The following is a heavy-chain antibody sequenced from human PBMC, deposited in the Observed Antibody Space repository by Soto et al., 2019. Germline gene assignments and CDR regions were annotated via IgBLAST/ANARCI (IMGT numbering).Heavy chain of an antibody. CDR1: GFTFSSHS. D-gene: IGHD3-10*01. Sequence: QVQLVESGGGVVQPGRSLRLSCAASGFTFSSHSIQWVRQAPGKGLEWVAVISYDGSIKYYADSVKGRFTISRDNSKNTACLQMNSLRAEDTAVFYCAREWSTSGDLDYWGQGTRVIVSS. J-gene: IGHJ4*02. CDR2: ISYDGSIK. CDR3: AREWSTSGDLDY. V-gene: IGHV3-30-3*01.